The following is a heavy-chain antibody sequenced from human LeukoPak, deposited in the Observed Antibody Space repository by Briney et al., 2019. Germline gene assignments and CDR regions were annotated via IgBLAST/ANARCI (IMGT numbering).Heavy chain of an antibody. V-gene: IGHV6-1*01. CDR3: AREAEITRFDY. CDR1: GDSVSTNSVA. J-gene: IGHJ4*02. D-gene: IGHD5-24*01. Sequence: TSQTLSLTCAISGDSVSTNSVAWNWIRQSPSRGLEWLGRTSYRSKWYNDYAVSVKSRITITPDTSKNQFSLQLNSVTPEDTAVYYCAREAEITRFDYWGQGTPVTVSS. CDR2: TSYRSKWYN.